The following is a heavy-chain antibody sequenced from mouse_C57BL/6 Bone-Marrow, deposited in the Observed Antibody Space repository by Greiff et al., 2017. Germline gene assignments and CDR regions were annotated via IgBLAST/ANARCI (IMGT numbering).Heavy chain of an antibody. J-gene: IGHJ1*03. CDR2: IDPSDSYT. CDR3: ARHGYYGYFDV. Sequence: VQLQQPGAELVMPGASVKLSCKASGYTFTSYWMHWVKQRPGQGLEWIGEIDPSDSYTNYNQKFKGKSTLTVDKSSSTAYMQLSSLTSEDSAVYYCARHGYYGYFDVWGTGTTVTVSS. V-gene: IGHV1-69*01. D-gene: IGHD2-2*01. CDR1: GYTFTSYW.